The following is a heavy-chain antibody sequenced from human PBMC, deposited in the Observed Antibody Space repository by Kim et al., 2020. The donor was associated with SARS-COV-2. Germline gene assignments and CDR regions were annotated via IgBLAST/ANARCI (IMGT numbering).Heavy chain of an antibody. CDR1: GYTFTSYA. Sequence: ASVKVSCKASGYTFTSYAMHWVRQAPGQRLEWMGWINAGNGNTKYSQKFQGRVTITRDTSASTAYMELSSLRSEDTAVYYCARDGGSHDAFDIWGQGTMVTVSS. CDR3: ARDGGSHDAFDI. J-gene: IGHJ3*02. V-gene: IGHV1-3*01. D-gene: IGHD1-26*01. CDR2: INAGNGNT.